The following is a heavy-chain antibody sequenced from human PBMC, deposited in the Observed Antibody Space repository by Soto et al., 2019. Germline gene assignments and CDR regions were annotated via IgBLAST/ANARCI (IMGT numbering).Heavy chain of an antibody. D-gene: IGHD2-15*01. CDR3: AKDLPGNIVVVVAATQGFFDY. Sequence: GGSLRLSCAASGFTFSSYAMSWVRQAPGKGLEWVPAISGSGGSTYYADSVKGRFTISRDNSKNTLYLQMNSLRAEDTAVYYCAKDLPGNIVVVVAATQGFFDYWGQGTLVTVSS. J-gene: IGHJ4*02. CDR2: ISGSGGST. CDR1: GFTFSSYA. V-gene: IGHV3-23*01.